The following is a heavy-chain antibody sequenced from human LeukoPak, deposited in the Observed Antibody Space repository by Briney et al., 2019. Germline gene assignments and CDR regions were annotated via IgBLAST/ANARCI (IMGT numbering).Heavy chain of an antibody. J-gene: IGHJ6*03. CDR3: AKDRGMSYYYMDV. CDR2: ISGSGGST. Sequence: GGSLRLSCAASGFTLSSYAMTWVRQAPGKGLEWVSGISGSGGSTYYADSVKGRFTTSRDNSKNTLYLQMNSLRAEDTAVYYCAKDRGMSYYYMDVWGKGTTVTVSS. D-gene: IGHD2-15*01. V-gene: IGHV3-23*01. CDR1: GFTLSSYA.